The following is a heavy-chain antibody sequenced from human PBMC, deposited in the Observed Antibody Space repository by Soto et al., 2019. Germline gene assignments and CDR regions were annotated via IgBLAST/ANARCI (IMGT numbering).Heavy chain of an antibody. CDR2: IIPILGIA. V-gene: IGHV1-69*04. D-gene: IGHD4-4*01. CDR1: GGTFSSYT. J-gene: IGHJ6*03. CDR3: ARDTGYSNYLYYMDV. Sequence: GASVKVSCKASGGTFSSYTISWVRQAPGQGLEWMGRIIPILGIANYAQKFQGRVTITADKSTSTAYMELSSLRSEDTAVYYCARDTGYSNYLYYMDVWGKGTTVTVSS.